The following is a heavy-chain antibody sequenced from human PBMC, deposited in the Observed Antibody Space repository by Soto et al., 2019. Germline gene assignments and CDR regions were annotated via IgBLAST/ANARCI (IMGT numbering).Heavy chain of an antibody. D-gene: IGHD6-13*01. CDR2: IYYSGST. J-gene: IGHJ6*03. CDR1: GGSISSYY. CDR3: ARGLKKEQQLVPDYYYYMDV. V-gene: IGHV4-59*12. Sequence: SETLSLTCTVSGGSISSYYWSWIRQPPGKGLEWIGYIYYSGSTNYNPSLKSRVTISVDTSKNQFSLKLSSVTAADTAVYYCARGLKKEQQLVPDYYYYMDVWGKGTTVTVSS.